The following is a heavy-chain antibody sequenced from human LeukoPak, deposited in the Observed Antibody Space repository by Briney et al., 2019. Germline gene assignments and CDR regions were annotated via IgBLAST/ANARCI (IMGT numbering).Heavy chain of an antibody. D-gene: IGHD6-19*01. Sequence: HPSETLSLTCTVYGGSFSGSYWGWIRQPPGKGLEWVAVISHDGGNKYYADSVKGRFTISRDNSKNTLYLQMNGLRAEETAMYYCATPYTSGWSLYFDNWGQGTLVTVSS. CDR3: ATPYTSGWSLYFDN. CDR1: GGSFSGSY. V-gene: IGHV3-30-3*01. J-gene: IGHJ4*02. CDR2: ISHDGGNK.